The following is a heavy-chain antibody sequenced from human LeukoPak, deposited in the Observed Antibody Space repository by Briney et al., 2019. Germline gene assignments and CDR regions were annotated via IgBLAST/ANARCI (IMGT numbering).Heavy chain of an antibody. CDR2: VYTSGST. D-gene: IGHD2-21*01. J-gene: IGHJ4*02. CDR3: ARDPNSFL. Sequence: PSETLSLTCTVSGGSISSSYWSWIRQPAGKGLEWIGRVYTSGSTNYNYNPSLKSRLTMSVDTSKNQFSLKLSSVTAAGTAVYYGARDPNSFLWGQGTLVTVSS. CDR1: GGSISSSY. V-gene: IGHV4-4*07.